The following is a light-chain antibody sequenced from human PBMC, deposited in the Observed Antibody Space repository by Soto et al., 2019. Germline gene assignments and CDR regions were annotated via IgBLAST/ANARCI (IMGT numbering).Light chain of an antibody. Sequence: IEVTQSPSSLAASVGDRFTITCRASQTIGTYLNWYRHKSGAAPELLIYDASTLQSGVPSRFRGGASGTDFTLTISSLQLDDFATYYCQKSYNTPLKFGQGTKVDIK. CDR3: QKSYNTPLK. J-gene: IGKJ1*01. CDR1: QTIGTY. CDR2: DAS. V-gene: IGKV1-39*01.